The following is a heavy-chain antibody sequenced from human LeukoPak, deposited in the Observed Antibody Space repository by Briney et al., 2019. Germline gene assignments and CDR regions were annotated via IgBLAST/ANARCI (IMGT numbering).Heavy chain of an antibody. D-gene: IGHD1-26*01. Sequence: ASVKVSCKASGYTFTNYYMHWVRQAPGQGLEWMGIINPSGDATSYAQKFQGRVTMTRDTSTSTVYMELSSLRSEDTAMYFCARQRVSYSFDYWGQGTLVAVSS. J-gene: IGHJ4*02. CDR1: GYTFTNYY. CDR2: INPSGDAT. V-gene: IGHV1-46*03. CDR3: ARQRVSYSFDY.